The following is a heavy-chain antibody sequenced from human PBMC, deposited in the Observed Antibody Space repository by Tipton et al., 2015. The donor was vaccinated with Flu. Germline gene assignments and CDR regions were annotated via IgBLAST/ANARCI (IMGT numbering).Heavy chain of an antibody. CDR1: GASISSGGYS. Sequence: TLSLTCSVSGASISSGGYSWSWIRQPPGKGLEWVGYIYHSGTTYYNPSLKSRVTMSVDTSKNQFSLKLSSVTAADTAVYYCARGSGSGTDVTFYFWGQGTLVTVSS. CDR2: IYHSGTT. CDR3: ARGSGSGTDVTFYF. V-gene: IGHV4-30-2*01. J-gene: IGHJ4*02. D-gene: IGHD3-10*01.